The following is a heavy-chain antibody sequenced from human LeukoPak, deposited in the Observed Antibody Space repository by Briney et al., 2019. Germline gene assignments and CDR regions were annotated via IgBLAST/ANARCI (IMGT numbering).Heavy chain of an antibody. CDR3: ARVYDILTN. V-gene: IGHV1-69*13. J-gene: IGHJ4*02. CDR1: GGTFSSYA. Sequence: SVKVSCKASGGTFSSYAISWVRQAPGQGLEWMGGIIPIFGTANYAQKFQGRVTITADESTSTAYMELSSLRSDDTAVYYCARVYDILTNWGQGTLVTVSS. D-gene: IGHD3-9*01. CDR2: IIPIFGTA.